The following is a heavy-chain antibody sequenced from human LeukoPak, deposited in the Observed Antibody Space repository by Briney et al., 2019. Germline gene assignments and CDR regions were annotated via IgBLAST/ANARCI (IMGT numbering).Heavy chain of an antibody. CDR2: ISGSGGST. V-gene: IGHV3-23*01. CDR3: AKGRQNYYDSSGYPPQYYYYGMDV. CDR1: GFTFSSYA. Sequence: GGSLRHSCAASGFTFSSYAMSWVRQAPGKGLEWVSAISGSGGSTYYADSVKGRFTISRDNSKNTLYLQMNSLRAEDTAVYYCAKGRQNYYDSSGYPPQYYYYGMDVWGQGTTVTVSS. D-gene: IGHD3-22*01. J-gene: IGHJ6*02.